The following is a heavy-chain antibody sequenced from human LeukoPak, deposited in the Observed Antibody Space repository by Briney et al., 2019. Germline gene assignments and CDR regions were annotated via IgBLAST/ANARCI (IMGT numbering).Heavy chain of an antibody. CDR2: ISYDGSNK. J-gene: IGHJ4*02. Sequence: GRSLRLSCAASGFTFSSYAMHWVRQAPGKGLEWVVVISYDGSNKYYADSVKGRFTISRDNSKNTLYLQMNSLRAEDTAVYYCARGAASGGDYFDYWGQGTLVTVSS. CDR1: GFTFSSYA. V-gene: IGHV3-30*04. D-gene: IGHD1-26*01. CDR3: ARGAASGGDYFDY.